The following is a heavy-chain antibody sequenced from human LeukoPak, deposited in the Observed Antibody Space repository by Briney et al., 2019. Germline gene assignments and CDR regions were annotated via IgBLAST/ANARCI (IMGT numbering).Heavy chain of an antibody. V-gene: IGHV4-34*01. D-gene: IGHD6-19*01. CDR3: ARYRWSSGWSW. Sequence: SETLSLTCAVYGGSFSGYYWSWIRQPPGKGLEWIGEINHSGSTNYNPSLKSRVTISVDTSKNQFSLKLSSVTAADTAVYYCARYRWSSGWSWWGQGTLVTVSS. J-gene: IGHJ4*02. CDR2: INHSGST. CDR1: GGSFSGYY.